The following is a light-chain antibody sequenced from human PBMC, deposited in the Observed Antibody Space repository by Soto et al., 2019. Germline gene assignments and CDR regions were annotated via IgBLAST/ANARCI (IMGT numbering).Light chain of an antibody. Sequence: EVVMTQSPATLSVSLGQRAALSCRASRGIDTNLAWYQQRPGQAPRLLIYSASTRATGVPDRFSGSGSGTDFTLTINNLQSEDLAVYYCQQYNNWPPWTFCQGTKVEIK. CDR3: QQYNNWPPWT. CDR2: SAS. CDR1: RGIDTN. J-gene: IGKJ1*01. V-gene: IGKV3-15*01.